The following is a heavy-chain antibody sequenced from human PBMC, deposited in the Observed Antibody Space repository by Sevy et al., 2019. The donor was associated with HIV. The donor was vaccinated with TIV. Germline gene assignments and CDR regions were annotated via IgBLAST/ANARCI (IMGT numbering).Heavy chain of an antibody. CDR3: ARGDSSGYYNYYYGMDV. V-gene: IGHV3-30-3*01. CDR1: GFTFSSYA. D-gene: IGHD3-22*01. J-gene: IGHJ6*02. Sequence: GGSLRLSCAASGFTFSSYAMHWVRQAPGKGLEWVAVISYDGSNKYHADSVKGRFTISRDNSKNTLYLQMNSLRAEDTAVYYCARGDSSGYYNYYYGMDVWGQGTTVTVSS. CDR2: ISYDGSNK.